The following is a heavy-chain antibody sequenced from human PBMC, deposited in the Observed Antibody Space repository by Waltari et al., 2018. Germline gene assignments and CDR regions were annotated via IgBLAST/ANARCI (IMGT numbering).Heavy chain of an antibody. D-gene: IGHD3-3*01. CDR3: VRHGFWNFDF. V-gene: IGHV3-7*01. J-gene: IGHJ4*02. CDR2: IKEDGSKK. Sequence: EVQLVESGGGLVQPGGSLRLSCAGSGFTFSGIWMAWVRQAPGKGLEWVANIKEDGSKKNYVDSVEGRFTISRDNAKNSLYLQMNSLRAEDTALYYCVRHGFWNFDFWGQGTLVTVSS. CDR1: GFTFSGIW.